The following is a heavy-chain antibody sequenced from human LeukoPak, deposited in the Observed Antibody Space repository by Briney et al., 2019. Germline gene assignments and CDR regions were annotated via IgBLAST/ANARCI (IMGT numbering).Heavy chain of an antibody. V-gene: IGHV4-4*09. CDR3: VRLLSGRFDY. D-gene: IGHD1-26*01. CDR1: GASFSSFY. CDR2: IYAGGST. Sequence: SETLSLTCTVSGASFSSFYWSWIRQPPGKALELIGYIYAGGSTIYNPSLKSRVTMSLDTSKNQFSLRLSSVTAADTAVYYCVRLLSGRFDYWGPGSLVTVSS. J-gene: IGHJ4*02.